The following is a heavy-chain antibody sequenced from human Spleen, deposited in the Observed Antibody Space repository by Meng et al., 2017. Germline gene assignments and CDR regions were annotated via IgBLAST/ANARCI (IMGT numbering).Heavy chain of an antibody. V-gene: IGHV7-4-1*02. Sequence: ASVTVSCKASGYTFPGNYIHWVRQAPGQGLEWMGWINTNTGNPTYAQGFTGRFVFSLDTSVSTAYLQISSLKAEDTAVYYCARGFLEWLLPLCWFDPWGQGTLVTVSS. CDR3: ARGFLEWLLPLCWFDP. CDR1: GYTFPGNY. J-gene: IGHJ5*02. D-gene: IGHD3-3*01. CDR2: INTNTGNP.